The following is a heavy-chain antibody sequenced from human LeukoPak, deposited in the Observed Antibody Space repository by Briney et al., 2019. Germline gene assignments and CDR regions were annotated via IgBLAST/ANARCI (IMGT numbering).Heavy chain of an antibody. D-gene: IGHD4-17*01. Sequence: SQTPTLTCTVSGGSINSGVYICTWIRQPPGKGLEWIGRFHHGGSPSYNPSLQSRVTISADTSKNQFSLNLRSVSDADTAVYYCARGLTTDKIDYWGQGTLVTVSS. V-gene: IGHV4-30-4*01. CDR1: GGSINSGVYI. J-gene: IGHJ4*02. CDR3: ARGLTTDKIDY. CDR2: FHHGGSP.